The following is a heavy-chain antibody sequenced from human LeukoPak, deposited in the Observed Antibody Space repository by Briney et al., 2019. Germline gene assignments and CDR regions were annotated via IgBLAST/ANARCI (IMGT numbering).Heavy chain of an antibody. J-gene: IGHJ4*02. Sequence: SETLSLTCAAYGGSFSGYYWSWIRQPPGKGLEWIGEINHSGSTNYNPSLKSRVTISVDTSKNQFSLKLSSVTAADTAVYYCARLTGAGVDFDYWGQGTLVTVSS. D-gene: IGHD2-8*02. CDR3: ARLTGAGVDFDY. V-gene: IGHV4-34*01. CDR1: GGSFSGYY. CDR2: INHSGST.